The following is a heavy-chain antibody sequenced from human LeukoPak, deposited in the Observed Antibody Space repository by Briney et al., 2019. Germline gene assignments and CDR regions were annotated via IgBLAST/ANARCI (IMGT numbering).Heavy chain of an antibody. CDR1: GGCFSGYY. CDR3: ARESSSSWRPYSYYYGMDV. J-gene: IGHJ6*04. Sequence: SETLSLTCAVYGGCFSGYYWSWIRQPPGKGLEWIGEINDSGSTNYIPSLKSRVTISVDTSKNQFSLKLSSVTAADTAVYYCARESSSSWRPYSYYYGMDVWGKGTTVTVSS. D-gene: IGHD6-13*01. CDR2: INDSGST. V-gene: IGHV4-34*01.